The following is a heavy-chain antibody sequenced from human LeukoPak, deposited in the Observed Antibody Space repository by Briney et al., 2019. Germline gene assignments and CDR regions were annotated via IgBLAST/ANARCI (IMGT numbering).Heavy chain of an antibody. V-gene: IGHV3-30-3*02. J-gene: IGHJ3*02. CDR3: AKLTWGSSWKLGAFDI. CDR1: GFTFSSYA. D-gene: IGHD6-13*01. CDR2: ISYDGSNK. Sequence: GRSLRLSCAASGFTFSSYAMHWVRQAPGKGLEWVAVISYDGSNKYYADSVKGRFTISRDNSKNTLYLQMNSLRPEDTAVYFCAKLTWGSSWKLGAFDIWGQGTMVTVSS.